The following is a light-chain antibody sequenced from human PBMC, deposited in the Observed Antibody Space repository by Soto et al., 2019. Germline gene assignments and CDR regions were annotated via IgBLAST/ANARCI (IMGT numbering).Light chain of an antibody. CDR2: DVS. V-gene: IGLV2-8*01. J-gene: IGLJ2*01. CDR1: SSDVGGYNY. Sequence: QSALTQPPSASGSPGQSVTISCTGTSSDVGGYNYVYWYQQHPGKAPKLMIYDVSKRPSGVPDRFSGSKSGNTASLTVSGLQAEDEADYYCSSYAGSNNLVVFGGGTKVTVL. CDR3: SSYAGSNNLVV.